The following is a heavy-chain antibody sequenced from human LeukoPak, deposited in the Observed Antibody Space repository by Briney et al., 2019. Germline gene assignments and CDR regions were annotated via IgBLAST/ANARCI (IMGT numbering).Heavy chain of an antibody. CDR1: GFTFSRCG. J-gene: IGHJ4*02. CDR3: ARASSDSSGWYSQYYFDY. D-gene: IGHD6-19*01. V-gene: IGHV3-23*01. Sequence: PGGSLRLSCAASGFTFSRCGMTWVRQAPGKGLEWVSSISGSDDGTYYADSVKGRFTISRDNAKNTLYLQMNSLRAEDTAVYYCARASSDSSGWYSQYYFDYWGQGTLVTVSS. CDR2: ISGSDDGT.